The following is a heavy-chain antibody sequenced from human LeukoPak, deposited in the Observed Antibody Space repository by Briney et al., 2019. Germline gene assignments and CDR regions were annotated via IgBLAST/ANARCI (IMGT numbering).Heavy chain of an antibody. CDR1: GFTFTNYW. D-gene: IGHD4-23*01. CDR2: MNSDGTSI. V-gene: IGHV3-74*01. J-gene: IGHJ4*02. CDR3: ARGRPHGNDY. Sequence: GGSLRLSCVVSGFTFTNYWMQWVRQVPGKGLVWVARMNSDGTSIIHADSVKGRFTISRDNAKNTLYLQMNSLRVEDTAVYYCARGRPHGNDYWGQGTLVTVSS.